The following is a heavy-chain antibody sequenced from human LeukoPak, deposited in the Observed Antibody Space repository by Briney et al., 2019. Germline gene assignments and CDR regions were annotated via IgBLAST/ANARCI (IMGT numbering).Heavy chain of an antibody. CDR1: GFSLSTYG. D-gene: IGHD6-19*01. J-gene: IGHJ4*02. CDR2: ITGTGGST. V-gene: IGHV3-23*01. CDR3: AKDHGTAVAAFYY. Sequence: PGGSLSLSCAASGFSLSTYGVSWVRQPPGKGLEWVSGITGTGGSTYYADSVKGRFTVSRDTSKNTLYLQMNSLRAEDTAIYYCAKDHGTAVAAFYYRGQGTLVTVS.